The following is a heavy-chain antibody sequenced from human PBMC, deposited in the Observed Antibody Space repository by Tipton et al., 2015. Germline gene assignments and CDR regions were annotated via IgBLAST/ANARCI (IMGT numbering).Heavy chain of an antibody. Sequence: SLRLSCVGSGFTFMSYGMNWVRQVPGKGLEWVSAISTGSSYIYYADSVQGRFTISRDDAKNSLYLQMNSLRAEDTAVYYCARMGYCSSSSCYVYFDYWGQGSLVTVSS. CDR3: ARMGYCSSSSCYVYFDY. D-gene: IGHD2-2*01. V-gene: IGHV3-21*01. J-gene: IGHJ4*02. CDR1: GFTFMSYG. CDR2: ISTGSSYI.